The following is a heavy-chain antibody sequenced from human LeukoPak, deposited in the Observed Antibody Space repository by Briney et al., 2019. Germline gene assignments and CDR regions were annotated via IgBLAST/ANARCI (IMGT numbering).Heavy chain of an antibody. CDR2: ISGSGGST. CDR1: GVTFSNDA. J-gene: IGHJ4*02. Sequence: GGSLRLSCTASGVTFSNDARGWGCQAPGKGLEWGSAISGSGGSTYYADSVKGRFTISRDNSKNTPFMQMTSLTAEATTVYYSANSEGFQRGLWSGYCSFDYWGQGTLVTVSS. D-gene: IGHD3-3*01. V-gene: IGHV3-23*01. CDR3: ANSEGFQRGLWSGYCSFDY.